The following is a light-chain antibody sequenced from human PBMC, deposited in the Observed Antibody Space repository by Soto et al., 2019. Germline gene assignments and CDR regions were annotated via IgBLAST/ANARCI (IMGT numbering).Light chain of an antibody. CDR1: SSDFGGYNY. CDR2: DVS. J-gene: IGLJ1*01. V-gene: IGLV2-14*03. Sequence: QSALTQPASVSGSPGQSITISCTVTSSDFGGYNYVSWYQQHPGKAPKFMIYDVSSRPSGVSNRFAGSKSGNTASLTISGLQAEDEADYYCCSYTTSNTRQIVFGTGTKLTVL. CDR3: CSYTTSNTRQIV.